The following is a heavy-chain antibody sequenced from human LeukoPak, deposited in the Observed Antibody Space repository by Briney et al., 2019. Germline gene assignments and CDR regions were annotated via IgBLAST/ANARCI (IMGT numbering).Heavy chain of an antibody. V-gene: IGHV4-38-2*01. CDR2: IYQSGST. J-gene: IGHJ4*02. CDR1: GYSISSGYD. CDR3: ARRAAAAGIDY. Sequence: SETLSLTCAVSGYSISSGYDWGWIRQPPGKGLEWIGSIYQSGSTYYNPSLKRRVTISVDTSKNQFSLKLSSVTAADTAVYYCARRAAAAGIDYWGQGTLVTVSS. D-gene: IGHD6-13*01.